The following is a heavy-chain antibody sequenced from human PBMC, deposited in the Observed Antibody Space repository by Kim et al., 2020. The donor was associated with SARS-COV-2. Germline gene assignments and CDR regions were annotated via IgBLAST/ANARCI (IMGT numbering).Heavy chain of an antibody. J-gene: IGHJ4*02. V-gene: IGHV1-8*01. CDR2: KSGST. Sequence: KSGSTGYAQKFRGRVTMSRDTSTNTAYMELNSLRVEDTAVYYCARGERLDSWGQGTLVTVSS. CDR3: ARGERLDS. D-gene: IGHD1-26*01.